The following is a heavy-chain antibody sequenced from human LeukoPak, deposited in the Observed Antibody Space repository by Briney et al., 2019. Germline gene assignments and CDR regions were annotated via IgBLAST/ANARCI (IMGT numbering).Heavy chain of an antibody. CDR1: GFTFSSYW. Sequence: GGSLRLSCAASGFTFSSYWMSWVRQAPGKGLEWVANIKQDGSEKYYVDSVKGRFTISRDNAKNSLYLQMNSLRAEDTAVYYCARGPILCSGGSCFGYYYYGMDVWGQGTTVTVSS. D-gene: IGHD2-15*01. CDR3: ARGPILCSGGSCFGYYYYGMDV. CDR2: IKQDGSEK. V-gene: IGHV3-7*01. J-gene: IGHJ6*02.